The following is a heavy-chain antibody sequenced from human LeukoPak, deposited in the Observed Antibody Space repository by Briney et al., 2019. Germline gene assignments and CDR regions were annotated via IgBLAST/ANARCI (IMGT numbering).Heavy chain of an antibody. D-gene: IGHD3-10*01. CDR1: GFTFSSYA. CDR3: AAKILGSAPFDF. CDR2: TSGSGIST. V-gene: IGHV3-23*01. Sequence: GGSLRLSCAASGFTFSSYAMSWVRQAPGKGLEWVSSTSGSGISTYYADSVKGRFTVSSSEKTFYLQMNSLRAEDTAVYFCAAKILGSAPFDFWGQGTLVTVSA. J-gene: IGHJ4*02.